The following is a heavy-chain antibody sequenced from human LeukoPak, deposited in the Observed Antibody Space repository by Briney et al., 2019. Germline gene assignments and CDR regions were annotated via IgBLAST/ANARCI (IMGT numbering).Heavy chain of an antibody. V-gene: IGHV1-2*02. J-gene: IGHJ6*02. CDR1: GYTVTAYY. D-gene: IGHD2-2*01. CDR3: AGDYAYGDYYGMDV. CDR2: INPNSGGT. Sequence: GASVKVSCKASGYTVTAYYMHWVRQAPGQGLERMGWINPNSGGTKYAQKFQGRVTMTRDTSISAAYMELSSLRSDDTAVYYCAGDYAYGDYYGMDVWGQGTTVTVSS.